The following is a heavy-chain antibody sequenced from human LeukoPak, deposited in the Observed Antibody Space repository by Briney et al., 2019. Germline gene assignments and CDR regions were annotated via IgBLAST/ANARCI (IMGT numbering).Heavy chain of an antibody. CDR2: NYPGDSDN. D-gene: IGHD1-26*01. CDR1: GYSFTNYW. Sequence: GESLKISCKGSGYSFTNYWIGWVRQMPGKGLGWMGINYPGDSDNRYIPSFQGQVSISADKSTSTAYLQWDSLRASDTAMYYCARRVDSYWFFDYWGQGTLVTVSS. J-gene: IGHJ4*02. CDR3: ARRVDSYWFFDY. V-gene: IGHV5-51*01.